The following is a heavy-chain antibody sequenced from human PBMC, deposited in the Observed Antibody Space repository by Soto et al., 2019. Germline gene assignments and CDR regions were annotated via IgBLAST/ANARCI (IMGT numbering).Heavy chain of an antibody. V-gene: IGHV4-31*03. D-gene: IGHD6-6*01. CDR1: GGSISSGGYY. CDR3: ARGPSREASYYFDY. Sequence: QVQLQESGPGLVKPSQTLSLTCTVSGGSISSGGYYWSWIRQHPGKGLEWIGYIYYSGSTYYNPSLKSRVTISVDTSKNQFSLKLSSVTAADTAVYCCARGPSREASYYFDYWGQGTLVTVSS. CDR2: IYYSGST. J-gene: IGHJ4*02.